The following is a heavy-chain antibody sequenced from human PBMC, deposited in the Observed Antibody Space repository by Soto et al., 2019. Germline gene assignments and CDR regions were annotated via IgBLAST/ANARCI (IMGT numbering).Heavy chain of an antibody. V-gene: IGHV3-48*02. Sequence: GGSLRLSWAASGCNFSSYSVNWVRQAPGKGLEWVSYISSSSSTIYYADSVKGRFTISRDNAKNSLYLQMNSLRDEDTAVYYCARDPNLWKSIYFDYWGQGTLVTVSS. CDR3: ARDPNLWKSIYFDY. CDR1: GCNFSSYS. CDR2: ISSSSSTI. D-gene: IGHD2-21*01. J-gene: IGHJ4*02.